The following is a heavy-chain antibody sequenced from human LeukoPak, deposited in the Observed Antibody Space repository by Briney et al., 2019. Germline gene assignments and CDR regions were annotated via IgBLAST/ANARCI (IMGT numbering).Heavy chain of an antibody. CDR3: AKEGSGPEGFFDY. D-gene: IGHD1-14*01. V-gene: IGHV3-30*02. CDR1: GFTFSSYG. Sequence: GGSLRLSCAASGFTFSSYGMHWVRQAPGKGLEWVAFIRYDGSNKYYADSVKGRFTISRDNSKNTLYLQMNSLRAEDTAVYYCAKEGSGPEGFFDYWGQGTLVTVSS. J-gene: IGHJ4*02. CDR2: IRYDGSNK.